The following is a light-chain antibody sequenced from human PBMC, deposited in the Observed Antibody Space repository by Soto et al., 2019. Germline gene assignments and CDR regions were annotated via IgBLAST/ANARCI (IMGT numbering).Light chain of an antibody. V-gene: IGLV2-14*02. J-gene: IGLJ1*01. Sequence: QSALTQPASVSGSPGQSIAISCTGTSSEVGSHDLVSWNQQHPGKVPNLIIYDVSSRPSRVSNRFSGSKSGNTASLTISGLLAEDEADYYCSSFTSSTTYFFGTVTKVTVL. CDR3: SSFTSSTTYF. CDR1: SSEVGSHDL. CDR2: DVS.